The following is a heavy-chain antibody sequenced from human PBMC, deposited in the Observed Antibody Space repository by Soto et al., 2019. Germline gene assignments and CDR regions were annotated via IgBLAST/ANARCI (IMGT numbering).Heavy chain of an antibody. CDR1: GGSVRSSTYY. D-gene: IGHD6-13*01. CDR3: TRHKGGAAADRSLDY. J-gene: IGHJ4*02. V-gene: IGHV4-39*01. Sequence: SETLSLTCTVSGGSVRSSTYYWGWIRQAPGKGLEWIASIYYSGRTHNNPALKSRVTMSVDTYTNQFSLKMNAVTAADTAVYYCTRHKGGAAADRSLDYWGQGTLVSVSS. CDR2: IYYSGRT.